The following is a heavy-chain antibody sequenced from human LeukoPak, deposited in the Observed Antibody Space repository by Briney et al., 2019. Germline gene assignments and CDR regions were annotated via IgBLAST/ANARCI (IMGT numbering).Heavy chain of an antibody. CDR1: GFTFSSYS. CDR3: ARDLTVTSTCWFDR. J-gene: IGHJ5*02. CDR2: ITSSSYI. Sequence: PGGSLRLSCAVSGFTFSSYSMNWVRQAPGKGLEWVSSITSSSYIYYADSVKGRFTISRDNAKNSLYLQMNSLRAEDTAVYYCARDLTVTSTCWFDRWGQGTLVTVSS. V-gene: IGHV3-21*01. D-gene: IGHD4-11*01.